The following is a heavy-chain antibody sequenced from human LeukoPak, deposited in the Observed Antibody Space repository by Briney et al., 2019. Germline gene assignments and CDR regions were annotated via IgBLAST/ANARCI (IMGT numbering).Heavy chain of an antibody. D-gene: IGHD1-1*01. J-gene: IGHJ4*02. Sequence: SETLSLTCAVYGGSFSGYYWNWIRQPPGKGLEWIGEINHSGSTNYNPSLKSRITISIDTSKNQFSLKLSSVTAADTAVYYCARGRTTGDYWGQGTLVTVSS. V-gene: IGHV4-34*01. CDR3: ARGRTTGDY. CDR1: GGSFSGYY. CDR2: INHSGST.